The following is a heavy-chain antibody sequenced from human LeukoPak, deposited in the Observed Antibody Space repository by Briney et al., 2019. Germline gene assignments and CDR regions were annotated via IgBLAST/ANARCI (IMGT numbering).Heavy chain of an antibody. V-gene: IGHV1-2*02. J-gene: IGHJ3*02. CDR2: INPNSGGT. CDR1: GYTFTGYY. CDR3: ATEYSSSGPSHAFDI. Sequence: ASVQVSCKASGYTFTGYYMHWVRQAPGQGLEWMGWINPNSGGTNYAQKFQGRVTMTRDTSISTAYMELSRLRSDDTAVYYCATEYSSSGPSHAFDIWGQGTMVTVSS. D-gene: IGHD6-13*01.